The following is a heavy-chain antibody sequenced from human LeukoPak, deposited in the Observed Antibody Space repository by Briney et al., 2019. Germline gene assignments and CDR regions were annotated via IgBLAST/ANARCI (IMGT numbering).Heavy chain of an antibody. J-gene: IGHJ3*02. CDR2: ISYDGSNK. CDR1: GFTFSSYA. CDR3: ARGRTHGDLDAFDI. Sequence: GRSLRLSCAASGFTFSSYAMHWVRQAPGKGLEWVAVISYDGSNKYYADSVKGRFTISRDNSKNTLYLQMNSLRAEDTAVYYCARGRTHGDLDAFDIWGQGTMVTVSS. V-gene: IGHV3-30-3*01. D-gene: IGHD4-17*01.